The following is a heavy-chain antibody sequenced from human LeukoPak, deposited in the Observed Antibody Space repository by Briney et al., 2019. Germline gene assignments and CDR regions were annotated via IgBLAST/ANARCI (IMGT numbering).Heavy chain of an antibody. CDR1: GGSISSYY. V-gene: IGHV4-59*08. CDR3: AGNLAQSELRYFDWLLPYDAFDI. J-gene: IGHJ3*02. Sequence: GSLRLSCAASGGSISSYYWSWIRQPPGKGLEWIGYIYYSGSTNYNPSLKSRVTISVDTSKNQFSLKLSSVTAADTAVYYCAGNLAQSELRYFDWLLPYDAFDIWGQGTMVTVSS. D-gene: IGHD3-9*01. CDR2: IYYSGST.